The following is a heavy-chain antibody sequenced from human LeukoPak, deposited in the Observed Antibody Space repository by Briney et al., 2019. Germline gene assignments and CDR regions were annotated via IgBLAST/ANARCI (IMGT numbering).Heavy chain of an antibody. Sequence: GGSLRLSCAASGFTFSSYSMNWVRQAPGKGLEWVSSISSSSVYINYADSLKGRFTISRDNDKNSLYLQMNSLGAEDTALYHCARDPAYCSGGSCYSDYWGQGTLVTVSS. CDR1: GFTFSSYS. J-gene: IGHJ4*02. CDR2: ISSSSVYI. CDR3: ARDPAYCSGGSCYSDY. V-gene: IGHV3-21*04. D-gene: IGHD2-15*01.